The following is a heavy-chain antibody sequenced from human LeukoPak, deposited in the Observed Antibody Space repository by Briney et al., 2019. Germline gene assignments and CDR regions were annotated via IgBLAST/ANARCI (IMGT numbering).Heavy chain of an antibody. D-gene: IGHD3-9*01. V-gene: IGHV3-23*01. Sequence: GGSLRLSRAASGFTFSSYAMSWVRQAPGKGLEWVSAISGSGGSTYYADSVKGRFTISRDNSKNTLYLQTNSLRAEDTAVYYCAKDSARYYDILTGYHDYWGQGTLVTVSS. J-gene: IGHJ4*02. CDR1: GFTFSSYA. CDR2: ISGSGGST. CDR3: AKDSARYYDILTGYHDY.